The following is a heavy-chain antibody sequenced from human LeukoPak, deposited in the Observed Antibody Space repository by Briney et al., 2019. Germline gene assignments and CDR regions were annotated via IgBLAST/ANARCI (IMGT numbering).Heavy chain of an antibody. CDR1: GGSISSYY. CDR2: IYYSGST. D-gene: IGHD3-16*02. V-gene: IGHV4-59*01. CDR3: ARAGDYVWGSYRPKPLFDY. Sequence: SETLSLTCTVSGGSISSYYWSWIRQPPGKGLEWIGYIYYSGSTNYNPSLKSRVTISVDTSKNQFSLKLSSVTAADTAVYYCARAGDYVWGSYRPKPLFDYWGRGTLVTVSS. J-gene: IGHJ4*02.